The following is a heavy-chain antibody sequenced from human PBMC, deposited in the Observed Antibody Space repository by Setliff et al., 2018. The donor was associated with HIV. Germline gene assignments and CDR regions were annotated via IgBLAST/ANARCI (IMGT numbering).Heavy chain of an antibody. CDR1: GGSFSGYY. CDR2: INHSGST. D-gene: IGHD6-19*01. Sequence: SSETLSLTCAVYGGSFSGYYWSWIRQPPGKGLEWIGEINHSGSTNYNPSFKSRVTISVDTSKNQFSLKLSSVTAADTAVYYCARYSGIAVNDWGQGTLVTVSS. CDR3: ARYSGIAVND. J-gene: IGHJ4*02. V-gene: IGHV4-34*01.